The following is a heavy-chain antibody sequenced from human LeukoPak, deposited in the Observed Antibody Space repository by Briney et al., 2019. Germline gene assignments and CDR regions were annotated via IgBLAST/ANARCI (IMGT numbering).Heavy chain of an antibody. Sequence: GASVTVSFKASGGTFSSYAISWVRQAPGQGLEWMGGIIPIFGTANYAQKFQGRVTITTDESTSTAYMELSSLRSEDTAVYYCARGDTYYYDPPDYWGQGTLVTVSS. V-gene: IGHV1-69*05. CDR1: GGTFSSYA. CDR2: IIPIFGTA. D-gene: IGHD3-22*01. J-gene: IGHJ4*02. CDR3: ARGDTYYYDPPDY.